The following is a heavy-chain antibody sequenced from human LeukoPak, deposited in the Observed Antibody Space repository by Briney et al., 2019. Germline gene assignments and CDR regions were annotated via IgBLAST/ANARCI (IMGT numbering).Heavy chain of an antibody. Sequence: GGSLRLSCAASGFTVSSNYMSWVRQAPGKGLEWVSGIYSGGSTYYADYVKGRFTSSRDNSKNPLYLQMNSLRAEDTAVYYCARGKKIAARLYYYYYYMDVWGKGTTVSVSS. CDR3: ARGKKIAARLYYYYYYMDV. D-gene: IGHD6-6*01. CDR1: GFTVSSNY. V-gene: IGHV3-53*01. CDR2: IYSGGST. J-gene: IGHJ6*03.